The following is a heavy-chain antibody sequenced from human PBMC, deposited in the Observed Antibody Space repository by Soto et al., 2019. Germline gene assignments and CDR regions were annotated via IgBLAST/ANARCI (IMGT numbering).Heavy chain of an antibody. Sequence: QVQLVQSGAEVKKPGSSVKVSCKASGGTFSSYAISWVRQAPGQGLEWMGGIITIFGTANYAQKFQGRVTTTADESTSTAYMELSSLRSEDTAVYYCARDRMGQLARGPDIWGQGTMVTVSS. V-gene: IGHV1-69*12. D-gene: IGHD6-6*01. CDR2: IITIFGTA. CDR1: GGTFSSYA. CDR3: ARDRMGQLARGPDI. J-gene: IGHJ3*02.